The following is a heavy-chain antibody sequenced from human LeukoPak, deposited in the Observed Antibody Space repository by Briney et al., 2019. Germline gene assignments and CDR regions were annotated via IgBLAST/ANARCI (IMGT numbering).Heavy chain of an antibody. J-gene: IGHJ4*02. Sequence: ASVKVSCKASGYTFTSYYMHWVRQAPGQGLEWMGRINPNSGGTNYAQKFQGRVTMTRDTSISTAYMELSRLRSDDTAVYYCARAPTYYYDSSGYYYDSWGQGTLVTVSS. D-gene: IGHD3-22*01. CDR1: GYTFTSYY. CDR3: ARAPTYYYDSSGYYYDS. V-gene: IGHV1-2*06. CDR2: INPNSGGT.